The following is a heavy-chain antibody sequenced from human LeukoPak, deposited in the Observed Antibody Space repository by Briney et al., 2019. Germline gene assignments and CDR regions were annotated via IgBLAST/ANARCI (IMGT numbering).Heavy chain of an antibody. CDR2: ISSSSSTI. D-gene: IGHD1-14*01. J-gene: IGHJ6*03. V-gene: IGHV3-48*01. CDR3: ARVPKLTAGYYYYMDV. Sequence: PGGSLRLSCAASGFTFSSYSMNWVRQAPGKGLEGVSYISSSSSTIYYADSVKGRFTISRDNAKNSLYLQMNSLGAEDTAVYYCARVPKLTAGYYYYMDVWGKGTTVTVSS. CDR1: GFTFSSYS.